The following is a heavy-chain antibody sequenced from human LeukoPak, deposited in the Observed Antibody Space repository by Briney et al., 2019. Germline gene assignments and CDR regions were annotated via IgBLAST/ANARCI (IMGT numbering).Heavy chain of an antibody. J-gene: IGHJ4*02. D-gene: IGHD6-19*01. V-gene: IGHV3-21*01. CDR2: ISSSSSYI. Sequence: GGSLRLSCAPSGFTFSSYSMNWVRQAPGKGLEWVSSISSSSSYIYYADSVKGRFTISGDNAKNSLYLQMNSLRAEDTAVYYCARSHSSGPDYWGQGTLVTVSS. CDR3: ARSHSSGPDY. CDR1: GFTFSSYS.